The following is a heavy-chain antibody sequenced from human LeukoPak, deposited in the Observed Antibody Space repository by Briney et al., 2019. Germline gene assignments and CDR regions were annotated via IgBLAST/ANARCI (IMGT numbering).Heavy chain of an antibody. CDR2: IYPGDSDT. V-gene: IGHV5-51*01. CDR3: ARRLDYYDSSGYYRPPNDAFDI. J-gene: IGHJ3*02. D-gene: IGHD3-22*01. CDR1: GYSFTSYW. Sequence: GESLKISYKGSGYSFTSYWIGWVRQMPGKGLEWMGIIYPGDSDTRYSPSFQGQVTISADKSISTAYLQWSSLKASDTAMYYCARRLDYYDSSGYYRPPNDAFDIWGQGTMVTVSS.